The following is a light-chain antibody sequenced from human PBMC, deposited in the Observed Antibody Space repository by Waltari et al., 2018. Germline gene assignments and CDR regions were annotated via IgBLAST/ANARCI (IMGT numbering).Light chain of an antibody. J-gene: IGKJ2*01. V-gene: IGKV3-15*01. CDR1: QSVSSN. CDR3: QQYNSWPPRYT. Sequence: EIVLTQSPATLSVSPGERATLSCRASQSVSSNLAWYQHQPGQPPRLPTYGASTRATGIPARFNGSGSGTEFTLTISSLQSEDFAVYYCQQYNSWPPRYTFGQGTNLESK. CDR2: GAS.